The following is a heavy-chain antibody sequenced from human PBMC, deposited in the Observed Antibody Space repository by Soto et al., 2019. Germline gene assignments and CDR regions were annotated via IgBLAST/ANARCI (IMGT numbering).Heavy chain of an antibody. J-gene: IGHJ4*02. CDR1: GFTFSSYA. CDR3: VKEATGYSYDKY. Sequence: GSLRLSRAASGFTFSSYAMSWVRQTPEKGLGWVSAISGSADSTYYADSVKGRFTISRDNSKNTLYLQMNSLRAEDTAVYFCVKEATGYSYDKYWGQGSLVTVSS. CDR2: ISGSADST. V-gene: IGHV3-23*01. D-gene: IGHD5-18*01.